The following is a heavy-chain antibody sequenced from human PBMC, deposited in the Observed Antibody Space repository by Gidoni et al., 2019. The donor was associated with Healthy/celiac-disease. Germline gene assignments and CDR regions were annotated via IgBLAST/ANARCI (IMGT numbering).Heavy chain of an antibody. CDR3: TAGYSRGWSEGYSYYGMDV. Sequence: EGQLVESGGGVGKPGGSLRLSWAASGFKFRNAWTGWGRQAPGKGLEWVCRITRNPDGGATDYAAPVKGRFTLSRDDSKLTLYLQINSLKTEYTALYYCTAGYSRGWSEGYSYYGMDVWGQGTTVTVSS. V-gene: IGHV3-15*01. J-gene: IGHJ6*02. CDR2: ITRNPDGGAT. CDR1: GFKFRNAW. D-gene: IGHD6-19*01.